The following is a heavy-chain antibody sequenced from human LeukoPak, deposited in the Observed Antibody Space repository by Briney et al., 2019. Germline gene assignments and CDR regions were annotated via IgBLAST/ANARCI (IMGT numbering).Heavy chain of an antibody. J-gene: IGHJ4*02. Sequence: SETLSLTCTDSGGSISSSSYYWGWIRQPPGRGLEWIGSIYYSGSTYYNPSLKSRVTISVDTSKNQFSLKLSSVTAADTAVYYCARGPDIVVVPAAMEGDYFDYWGQGTLVTVSS. D-gene: IGHD2-2*01. V-gene: IGHV4-39*07. CDR1: GGSISSSSYY. CDR3: ARGPDIVVVPAAMEGDYFDY. CDR2: IYYSGST.